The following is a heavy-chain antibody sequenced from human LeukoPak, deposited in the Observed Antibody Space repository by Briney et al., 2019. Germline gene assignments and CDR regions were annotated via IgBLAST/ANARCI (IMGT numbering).Heavy chain of an antibody. J-gene: IGHJ4*02. Sequence: PGGSLRLSSAASGLTFSGYWMSWVRQAPGKGLEWVANIKYDGSEKYYVDSVKGRFTISRDNARNSLYLQMNSLRAEDTAVYYCARGSGSSNDYWGQGTLVTVSS. CDR1: GLTFSGYW. D-gene: IGHD1-26*01. CDR3: ARGSGSSNDY. CDR2: IKYDGSEK. V-gene: IGHV3-7*01.